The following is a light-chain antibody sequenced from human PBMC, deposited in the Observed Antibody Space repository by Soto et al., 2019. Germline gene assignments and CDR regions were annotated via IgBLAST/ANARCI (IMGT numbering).Light chain of an antibody. V-gene: IGKV1-27*01. CDR3: QRYNSAPAT. CDR1: QGISNY. J-gene: IGKJ4*01. CDR2: AAS. Sequence: DIPMTQSPSSLSASVGDRVTITCRASQGISNYLAWYQQKPGKVPKLLIYAASTLHSGVPSRFSGSGSGTDFTLTISRLQPEDVATYYCQRYNSAPATFGGGTRVEIK.